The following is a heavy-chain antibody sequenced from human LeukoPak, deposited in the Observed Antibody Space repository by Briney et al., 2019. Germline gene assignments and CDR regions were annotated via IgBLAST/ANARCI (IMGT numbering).Heavy chain of an antibody. J-gene: IGHJ4*02. Sequence: GESLKISGKGSGYSFSTYWIGWVRQMPGKGLEWMGIIFPGDSDTRYSPSFQGQATISADKSISTAYLQWSSLKASDTAMYYCARRSYSASYYDYWGQGTLVTVSS. D-gene: IGHD1-26*01. CDR3: ARRSYSASYYDY. V-gene: IGHV5-51*01. CDR2: IFPGDSDT. CDR1: GYSFSTYW.